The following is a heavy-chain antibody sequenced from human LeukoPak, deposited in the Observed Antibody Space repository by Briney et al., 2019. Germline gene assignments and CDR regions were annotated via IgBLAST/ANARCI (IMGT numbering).Heavy chain of an antibody. CDR3: ARDDVGYYDSSGYYNWFDP. J-gene: IGHJ5*02. CDR2: IIPIFGTA. CDR1: GGTFSSYA. Sequence: ASVKVSCKASGGTFSSYAISWVRQAPGQGPEWMGGIIPIFGTANYAQKFQGRVTITTDESTSTAYMELSSLRSEDTAVYYCARDDVGYYDSSGYYNWFDPWGQGTLVTVSS. D-gene: IGHD3-22*01. V-gene: IGHV1-69*05.